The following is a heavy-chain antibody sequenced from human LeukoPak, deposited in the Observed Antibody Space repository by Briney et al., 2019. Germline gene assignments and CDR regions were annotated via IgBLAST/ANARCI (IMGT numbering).Heavy chain of an antibody. CDR3: ARRLGSGYAEDYYYYGLDV. CDR2: IYYTGST. J-gene: IGHJ6*02. V-gene: IGHV4-59*01. Sequence: SETLSHTCIVSGGSLTSYYWSWIRLPPGKGLEWIGYIYYTGSTSYNPSLKSRITISVDTSKNLFSLRLSSVTAADTGVYYCARRLGSGYAEDYYYYGLDVWGQRTTVTVSS. D-gene: IGHD5-12*01. CDR1: GGSLTSYY.